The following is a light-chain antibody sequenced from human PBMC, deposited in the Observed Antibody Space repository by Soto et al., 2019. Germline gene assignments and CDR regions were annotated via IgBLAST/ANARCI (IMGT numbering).Light chain of an antibody. CDR3: CSYAGSSPYV. CDR1: SSDVGSYNL. Sequence: QSVLTQPASVSGSPGQSITISCTGTSSDVGSYNLVSWYQQHPGKAPKLMIYEVSKRPSGVSNRFSGSKSGNTASLTISGLQAEVEADYYCCSYAGSSPYVFGTGTKLTVL. V-gene: IGLV2-23*02. CDR2: EVS. J-gene: IGLJ1*01.